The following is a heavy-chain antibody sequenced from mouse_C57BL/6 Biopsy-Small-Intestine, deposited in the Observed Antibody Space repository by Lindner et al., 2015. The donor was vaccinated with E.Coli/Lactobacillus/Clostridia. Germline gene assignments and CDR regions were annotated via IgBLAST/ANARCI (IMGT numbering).Heavy chain of an antibody. CDR2: IHPRSGVT. Sequence: VQLQESGAELARPGASVKLSCKASGYTFTSYGVSWVKQRTGQGLEWIGEIHPRSGVTYYNEKFKGKATLTADKSSSTAYMELRSLTSEDSAVYFCSRSNLITTDFDYWGQGTTLTVSS. V-gene: IGHV1-81*01. CDR3: SRSNLITTDFDY. D-gene: IGHD1-2*01. CDR1: GYTFTSYG. J-gene: IGHJ2*01.